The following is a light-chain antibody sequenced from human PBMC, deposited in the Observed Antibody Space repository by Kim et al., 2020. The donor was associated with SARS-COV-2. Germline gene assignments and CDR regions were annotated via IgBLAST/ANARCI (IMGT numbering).Light chain of an antibody. J-gene: IGLJ2*01. CDR3: QAWDSSTAVV. CDR2: QDS. V-gene: IGLV3-1*01. Sequence: ELTQPPSVSVSPGQTASITCSGDKLGDKYACWYQQKPGQSPVLVIYQDSKRPSGIPERFSGSNSGNTATLTISGTQAMDEADYYCQAWDSSTAVVFGGGTKVTVL. CDR1: KLGDKY.